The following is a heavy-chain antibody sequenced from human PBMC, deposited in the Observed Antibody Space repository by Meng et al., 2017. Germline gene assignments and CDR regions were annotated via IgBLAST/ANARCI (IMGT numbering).Heavy chain of an antibody. V-gene: IGHV1-3*01. D-gene: IGHD6-19*01. Sequence: QVQLVQSGAEVKKPGASVKVSCKASGYIFSTYAIHWVRQAPGQRLEWMGWINAGNGNTKYSPKFQGRVTITRDTSASTAYMELGSLTSEDTAMYYCARVINGSGWNIGGFDYWGQGTLVTVSS. CDR2: INAGNGNT. CDR1: GYIFSTYA. J-gene: IGHJ4*02. CDR3: ARVINGSGWNIGGFDY.